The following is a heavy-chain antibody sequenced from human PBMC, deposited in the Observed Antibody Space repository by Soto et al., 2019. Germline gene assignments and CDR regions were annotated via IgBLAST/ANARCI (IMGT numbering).Heavy chain of an antibody. Sequence: ASVKVSCKTSGYTFIVYYIHCVRQSPGQGLEWMGWINPNSGATNYAQKFQGRVSMTRDTSITTAYMELSRLRSDDTAVYYCARDLVSTIGDFDFWGQGTPVTVSS. D-gene: IGHD5-12*01. CDR2: INPNSGAT. CDR1: GYTFIVYY. V-gene: IGHV1-2*02. J-gene: IGHJ4*02. CDR3: ARDLVSTIGDFDF.